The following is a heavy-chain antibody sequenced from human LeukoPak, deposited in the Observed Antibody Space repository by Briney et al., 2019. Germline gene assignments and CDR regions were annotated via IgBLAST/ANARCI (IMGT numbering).Heavy chain of an antibody. J-gene: IGHJ4*02. CDR3: ASMVRGVVDY. Sequence: SETLSLTCAVYGGSFSGYYWSWIRQPPGKGLEWIGEINHSGSTNYNPSLKSRVTISVDTSKNQFSLKLSSVTAADTAVYYCASMVRGVVDYWGQGTLVTVSS. CDR1: GGSFSGYY. V-gene: IGHV4-34*01. D-gene: IGHD3-10*01. CDR2: INHSGST.